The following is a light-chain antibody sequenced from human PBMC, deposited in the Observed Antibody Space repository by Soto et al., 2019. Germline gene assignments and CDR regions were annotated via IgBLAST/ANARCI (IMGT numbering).Light chain of an antibody. CDR1: SSDVGGYDS. CDR2: EVT. CDR3: SSHAGISNVV. V-gene: IGLV2-8*01. J-gene: IGLJ3*02. Sequence: QSALTQPPSASGSPGQSVTISCTGTSSDVGGYDSVSWYQQHPGKAPKLIMYEVTKRPSGVPDRFSGAKSGNTASRTVSGLQAEDEADYYCSSHAGISNVVFGGGTKLTVL.